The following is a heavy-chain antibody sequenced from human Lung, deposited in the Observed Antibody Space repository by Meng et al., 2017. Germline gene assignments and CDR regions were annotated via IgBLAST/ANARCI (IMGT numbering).Heavy chain of an antibody. CDR2: INPKSGDT. CDR1: GYNFPDYY. V-gene: IGHV1-2*06. CDR3: ARDEDISAAGKLFGDY. Sequence: VQLGQPGTEVKKPGASVKVSCKPSGYNFPDYYIHWVRRAPGQGLEWMGRINPKSGDTHYAQKFQARVTMTGDTSISTAYMELSGLRSDDTAMYYCARDEDISAAGKLFGDYWGQGTLVTVSS. D-gene: IGHD6-25*01. J-gene: IGHJ4*02.